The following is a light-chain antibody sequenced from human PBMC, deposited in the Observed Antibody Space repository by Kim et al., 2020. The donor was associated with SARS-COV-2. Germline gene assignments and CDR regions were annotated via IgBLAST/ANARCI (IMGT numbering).Light chain of an antibody. CDR2: YDS. Sequence: SSELTQDPAVSVALGQTVRITCQGDSLISYYASWYQQKPGQAPVLVIYYDSDRPSGIPERFSGSNSGNTATLTISRVEAGDEADYYCQVWDSSSDHRVFG. CDR1: SLISYY. CDR3: QVWDSSSDHRV. V-gene: IGLV3-19*01. J-gene: IGLJ3*02.